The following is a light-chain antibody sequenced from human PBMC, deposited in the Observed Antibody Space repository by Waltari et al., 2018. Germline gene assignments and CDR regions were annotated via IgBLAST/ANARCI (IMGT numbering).Light chain of an antibody. V-gene: IGKV3-20*01. Sequence: EIVLTQSPGTLSLSPGERATLACRARQSVSRTLAWYQQKAGQAPRLLIYGASTRATGIPERFSGGGSGTDFSLTISRLGPEDFAVYYCQHYVRLPATFGQGTKVEIK. J-gene: IGKJ1*01. CDR1: QSVSRT. CDR3: QHYVRLPAT. CDR2: GAS.